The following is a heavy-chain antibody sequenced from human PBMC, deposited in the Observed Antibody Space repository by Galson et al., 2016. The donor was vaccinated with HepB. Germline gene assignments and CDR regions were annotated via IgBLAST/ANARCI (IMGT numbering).Heavy chain of an antibody. CDR1: GFVFSNYY. CDR2: ISSSSKYI. CDR3: ARDRGIAAGGWFAP. J-gene: IGHJ5*02. D-gene: IGHD6-13*01. Sequence: LRLSCAASGFVFSNYYMHWVRQAPGKGLEWVSSISSSSKYIYYADSVKGRFTISRANANNSLFLQMNSLRADDTAVYFCARDRGIAAGGWFAPWGQGTQVTVSS. V-gene: IGHV3-21*01.